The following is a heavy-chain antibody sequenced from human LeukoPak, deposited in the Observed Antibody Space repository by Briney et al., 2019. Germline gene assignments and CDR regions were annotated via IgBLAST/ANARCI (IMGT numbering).Heavy chain of an antibody. V-gene: IGHV3-13*04. J-gene: IGHJ1*01. CDR2: IGTTGDT. D-gene: IGHD3-22*01. CDR3: ARGDYYDSSGYSQYFQH. Sequence: SGGSLRLSCAASGFIFSDFDMHWVRQVTGKGLEWVSAIGTTGDTYYPGSVKGRFTISRENAKNSLYLQMNSLRAEGTAVYYCARGDYYDSSGYSQYFQHWGQGTLVTVSS. CDR1: GFIFSDFD.